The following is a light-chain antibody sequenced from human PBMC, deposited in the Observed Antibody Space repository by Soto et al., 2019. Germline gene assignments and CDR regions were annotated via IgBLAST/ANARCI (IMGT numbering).Light chain of an antibody. CDR2: DVS. Sequence: QSALTQPASVSGSPGQSITISCTGTSSNVGGYNYVSWYQQHPGKAPKLIIYDVSNRPAGVSNRSCGTKSGNTAPPTISGLQAEDEADYCSASYTSPSTWVFGGGTKLTVL. CDR3: ASYTSPSTWV. CDR1: SSNVGGYNY. J-gene: IGLJ3*02. V-gene: IGLV2-14*03.